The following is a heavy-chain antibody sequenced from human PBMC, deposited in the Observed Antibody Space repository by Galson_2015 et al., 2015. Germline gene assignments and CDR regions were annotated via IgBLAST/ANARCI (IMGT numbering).Heavy chain of an antibody. CDR2: IKSKTDGGTT. CDR1: GFTFSNAW. V-gene: IGHV3-15*01. CDR3: TRFLEDYYGMDV. J-gene: IGHJ6*02. D-gene: IGHD3-3*01. Sequence: SLRLSCAASGFTFSNAWMSWVRQAPGKGLEWVGRIKSKTDGGTTDYAAPVKGRFTISRDDSKNTLYLQMNSLKTEDTAVYYCTRFLEDYYGMDVWGQGTTVTVSS.